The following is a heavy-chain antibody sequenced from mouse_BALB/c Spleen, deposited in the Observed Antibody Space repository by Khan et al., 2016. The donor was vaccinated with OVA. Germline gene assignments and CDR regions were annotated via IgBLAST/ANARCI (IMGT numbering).Heavy chain of an antibody. D-gene: IGHD6-1*01. Sequence: QVQLKQSGAELVKPGASVKLSCKASGYTFTSYWMHWVKQRPGQGLEWIGEINPSNGRTNYNEKFKGKATLTVDKSSSTAYMQLSSPTSEDSAVYYCARVITRDYWGQGTTLTVSS. J-gene: IGHJ2*01. CDR2: INPSNGRT. CDR1: GYTFTSYW. CDR3: ARVITRDY. V-gene: IGHV1S81*02.